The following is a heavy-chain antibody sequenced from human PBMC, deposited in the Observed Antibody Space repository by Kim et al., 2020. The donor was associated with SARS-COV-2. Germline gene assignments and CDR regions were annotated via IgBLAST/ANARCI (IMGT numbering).Heavy chain of an antibody. D-gene: IGHD1-26*01. CDR3: ARFSRQRWGWLDP. Sequence: NPTRKSRVPISVETSKTQFSLKLSSLTAADTAVYYCARFSRQRWGWLDPWGQGTLVTVSS. V-gene: IGHV4-39*01. J-gene: IGHJ5*02.